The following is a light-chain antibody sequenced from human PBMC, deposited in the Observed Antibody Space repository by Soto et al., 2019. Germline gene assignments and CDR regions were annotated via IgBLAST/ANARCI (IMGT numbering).Light chain of an antibody. Sequence: LTQSPATLSLSPGDRATLSCGASQSVSSRYLAWYQQKPGLAPRLLIYDASTRATGIPDRFSGSGSGTDFTLTISRLEPEDFAMYYCQQYGNFPPNTFGQGTKLEIK. CDR1: QSVSSRY. V-gene: IGKV3D-20*01. J-gene: IGKJ2*01. CDR3: QQYGNFPPNT. CDR2: DAS.